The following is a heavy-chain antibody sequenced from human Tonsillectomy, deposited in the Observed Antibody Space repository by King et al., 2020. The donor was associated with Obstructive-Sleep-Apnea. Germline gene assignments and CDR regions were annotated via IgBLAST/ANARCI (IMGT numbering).Heavy chain of an antibody. CDR3: AREFSH. CDR1: GGSISRYY. CDR2: IYTSWST. D-gene: IGHD2/OR15-2a*01. Sequence: QLQESGPGLVKPSETLSLTCTVSGGSISRYYWRWIRQPAGKGLEWIGRIYTSWSTNYNPSVKSRVTMSVDTSKKQFSLRLSSVTAADTAVYYCAREFSHWGQGTLVTVSS. J-gene: IGHJ4*02. V-gene: IGHV4-4*07.